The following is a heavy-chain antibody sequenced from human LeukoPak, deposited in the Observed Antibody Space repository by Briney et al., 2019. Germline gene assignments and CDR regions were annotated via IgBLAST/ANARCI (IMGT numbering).Heavy chain of an antibody. CDR2: IHYTGRT. V-gene: IGHV4-59*08. J-gene: IGHJ4*02. CDR1: AGSITSDY. D-gene: IGHD3-3*01. CDR3: ARLPKTYDFWTAYYAY. Sequence: PSETLSLTCTVSAGSITSDYWSWVRQPPGKGLEWIGNIHYTGRTSYTASLKSRVTISVDTSKNQFSLKLNSVTAADTAVYYCARLPKTYDFWTAYYAYWGQGTLVTVSS.